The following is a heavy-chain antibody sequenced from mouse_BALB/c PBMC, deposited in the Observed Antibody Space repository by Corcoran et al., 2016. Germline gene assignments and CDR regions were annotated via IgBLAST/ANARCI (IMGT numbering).Heavy chain of an antibody. J-gene: IGHJ4*01. CDR3: ARSRDYDEDYAMDY. V-gene: IGHV1S29*02. Sequence: EVQLQQSGPELVKPGASVKISCKASGYTFTDYNMHWVKQSHGKSLEWIGYIYPYNGGTGYNQKFKSKATLTVDNSSSTAYMELRSLTSEDSAVYYCARSRDYDEDYAMDYWGQGTSVTVSS. CDR1: GYTFTDYN. CDR2: IYPYNGGT. D-gene: IGHD2-4*01.